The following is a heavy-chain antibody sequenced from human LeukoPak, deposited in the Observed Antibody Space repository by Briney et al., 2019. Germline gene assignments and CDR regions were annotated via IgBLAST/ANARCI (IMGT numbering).Heavy chain of an antibody. Sequence: AAVPVSCLASRYTFPDYYMHWLGQAAGQGLEGMGCINPNSHGTNLAQQLQGRVTMTRDTSISTAYMELSRLRSGDTAVYYCARESGGSGWSFDYWGQGTLVTVSS. CDR1: RYTFPDYY. CDR2: INPNSHGT. J-gene: IGHJ4*02. V-gene: IGHV1-2*02. CDR3: ARESGGSGWSFDY. D-gene: IGHD6-19*01.